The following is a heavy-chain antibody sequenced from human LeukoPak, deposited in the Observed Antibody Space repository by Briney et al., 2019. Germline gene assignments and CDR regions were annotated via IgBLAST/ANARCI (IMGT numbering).Heavy chain of an antibody. CDR3: GRDRDSRGWFDY. J-gene: IGHJ4*02. V-gene: IGHV1-46*01. Sequence: ASVQVSCKASGYTFTSYYMLWVRQPPAQGLEWMGIINPSGGSENHPQTFQGRVTKTSNTSTSTLFLPPASLRYDGSAVYYCGRDRDSRGWFDYWGQGNLVTVSS. D-gene: IGHD6-19*01. CDR1: GYTFTSYY. CDR2: INPSGGSE.